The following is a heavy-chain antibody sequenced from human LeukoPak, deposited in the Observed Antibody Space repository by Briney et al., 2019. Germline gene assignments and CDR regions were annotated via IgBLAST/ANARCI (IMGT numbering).Heavy chain of an antibody. CDR2: VKKDESEK. CDR3: TRGRGTYASGYYFDY. V-gene: IGHV3-7*03. CDR1: GFTFSNNW. J-gene: IGHJ4*02. D-gene: IGHD1-1*01. Sequence: PGGSLRLSCAASGFTFSNNWMTWVRQAPGKGLEWVASVKKDESEKYYVDSVKGRFSISRDNAKNSLYLEMTSLRGEDTALYYCTRGRGTYASGYYFDYWGRGTLVTVSS.